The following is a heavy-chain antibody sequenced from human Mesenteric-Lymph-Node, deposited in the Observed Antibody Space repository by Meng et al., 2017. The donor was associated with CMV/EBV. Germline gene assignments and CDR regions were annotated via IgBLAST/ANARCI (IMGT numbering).Heavy chain of an antibody. J-gene: IGHJ4*02. V-gene: IGHV1-46*01. Sequence: ASVKVSCKASGYTFTSYYMHWVRQAPGQGLEWLGLINPSGGTTMKAPRFQGTVTLSSDTSTSTVYLEMASLTSEDTAIYYCAREGGAVADTGFDYWGQGTLVTVSS. CDR1: GYTFTSYY. CDR2: INPSGGTT. D-gene: IGHD6-19*01. CDR3: AREGGAVADTGFDY.